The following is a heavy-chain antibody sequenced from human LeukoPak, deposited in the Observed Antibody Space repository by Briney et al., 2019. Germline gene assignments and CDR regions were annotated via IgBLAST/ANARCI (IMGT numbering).Heavy chain of an antibody. V-gene: IGHV3-74*01. J-gene: IGHJ4*02. CDR3: ARGTSAGGPISPFDF. CDR2: IQGDGSNT. CDR1: GFTFSKNW. D-gene: IGHD6-13*01. Sequence: GGSLRLSCVAPGFTFSKNWMHWVRQAPGKGLVWVSRIQGDGSNTNYADSVKGRFSISRDNAKNTVYLQMNSLRAEDTGIYYCARGTSAGGPISPFDFWGQGTVVTVSS.